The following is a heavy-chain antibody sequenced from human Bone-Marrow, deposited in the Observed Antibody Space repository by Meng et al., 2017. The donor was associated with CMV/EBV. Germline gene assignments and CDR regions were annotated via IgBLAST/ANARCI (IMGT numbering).Heavy chain of an antibody. CDR2: INPSGGST. CDR1: GYTFTSYY. Sequence: ASVKVSCKASGYTFTSYYMHWVRQAPGQGLEWMGIINPSGGSTSYAQKFQGRVTMTRDTSTSTVYMELSSLRSEDTAVYYCARTFDRTARLGSYYYYGMDVWGQGTTVTVSS. CDR3: ARTFDRTARLGSYYYYGMDV. V-gene: IGHV1-46*01. J-gene: IGHJ6*02. D-gene: IGHD6-6*01.